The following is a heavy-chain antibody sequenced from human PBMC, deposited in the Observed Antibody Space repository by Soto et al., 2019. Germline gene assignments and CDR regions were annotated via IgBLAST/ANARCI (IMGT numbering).Heavy chain of an antibody. J-gene: IGHJ6*02. CDR2: ISGGGFNT. CDR1: GFGFGSYA. CDR3: QSPGRPNSYHNGMDV. V-gene: IGHV3-23*01. D-gene: IGHD3-10*01. Sequence: XGSRRRSWAASGFGFGSYAMTWVRQAPGKGLEWVSVISGGGFNTYYAASVRGRFTISRDNYKNILYLQINSLRAEDTAVYYCQSPGRPNSYHNGMDVWGQGTAVTVSS.